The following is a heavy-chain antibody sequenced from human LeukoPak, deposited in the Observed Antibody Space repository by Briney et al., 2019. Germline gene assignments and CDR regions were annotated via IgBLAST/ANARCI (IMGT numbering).Heavy chain of an antibody. J-gene: IGHJ4*02. Sequence: SETLSLTCTDSGGSLSMGSYYWSWIRQHPGKGLEWIGYIYYSGSTNYNPSLKSRVTISVDTSKNQFSLKLSSVTAADTAVYYCATASSWYGFAYRYWGQGTLVTVSS. CDR2: IYYSGST. D-gene: IGHD6-13*01. V-gene: IGHV4-61*01. CDR3: ATASSWYGFAYRY. CDR1: GGSLSMGSYY.